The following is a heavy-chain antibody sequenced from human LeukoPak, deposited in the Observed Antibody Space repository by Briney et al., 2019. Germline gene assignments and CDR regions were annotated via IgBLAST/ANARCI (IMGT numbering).Heavy chain of an antibody. CDR1: GGSVSYYY. Sequence: ASETLSLTCTVSGGSVSYYYWSWIRQPPGKGLEWIGYIYNSGGTNYNPSLKSRVTISIDTSKNQFSLKLNSVTAADTAVYYCARVYYDFWSGRRRDAFDIWGQGTMVTVSS. J-gene: IGHJ3*02. CDR2: IYNSGGT. D-gene: IGHD3-3*01. V-gene: IGHV4-59*02. CDR3: ARVYYDFWSGRRRDAFDI.